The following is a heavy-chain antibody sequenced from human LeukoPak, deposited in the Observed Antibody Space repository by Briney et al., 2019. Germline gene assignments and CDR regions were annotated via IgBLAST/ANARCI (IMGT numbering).Heavy chain of an antibody. D-gene: IGHD2-2*01. CDR2: ISYSGST. V-gene: IGHV4-59*01. CDR1: GGSISSYY. Sequence: SETLSLTCTVPGGSISSYYWSWIRQPPGKGLEWIACISYSGSTKYNPSLKSRVTISVDTSKNQLSLKLSSVTAADTAVYYCARDTYCTSTNCFAYFHYWGPGTLVTVSS. J-gene: IGHJ4*02. CDR3: ARDTYCTSTNCFAYFHY.